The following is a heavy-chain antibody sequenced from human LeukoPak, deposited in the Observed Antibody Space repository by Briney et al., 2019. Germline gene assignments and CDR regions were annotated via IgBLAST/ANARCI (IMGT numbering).Heavy chain of an antibody. D-gene: IGHD6-13*01. CDR1: GGTYTSYA. CDR2: IIPIFGTA. CDR3: TRTRSSSWYFDS. V-gene: IGHV1-69*01. Sequence: SVKVSCKASGGTYTSYAISWVRQAPGQGLEWMGGIIPIFGTANYAHKFQGGLTMTEDESTTTAYMELSSLRSEATAVYYCTRTRSSSWYFDSWGQGTLATVS. J-gene: IGHJ4*02.